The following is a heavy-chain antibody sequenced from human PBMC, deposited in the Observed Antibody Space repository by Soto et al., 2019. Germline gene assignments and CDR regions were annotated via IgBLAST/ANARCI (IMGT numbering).Heavy chain of an antibody. V-gene: IGHV4-34*01. CDR2: INHSGFT. CDR3: ARGQGRFDH. CDR1: GGSFTGYY. Sequence: QLQLHQSGAGLLKPSETLSLTCDVSGGSFTGYYWAWIRQPPGKGLEWIGEINHSGFTNYNPSLTGRFTISLDTSRSQFSLKLNSLTAADTAFYFCARGQGRFDHWGQGTLVTVSS. J-gene: IGHJ4*02.